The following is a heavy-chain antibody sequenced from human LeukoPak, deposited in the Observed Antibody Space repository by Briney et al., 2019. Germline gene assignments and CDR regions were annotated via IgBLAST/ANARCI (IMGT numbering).Heavy chain of an antibody. V-gene: IGHV3-48*04. D-gene: IGHD5-18*01. Sequence: GGSLRLSCAASGFTLSSYSMNWVRQAPGKGLEWISYISSSSTTIYYADSVKGRLTISRDNAKNSLYLQMNSLRVEDTAVYYCVRDSLVGYGHRYFDCWGQGTLVTVSS. CDR3: VRDSLVGYGHRYFDC. CDR1: GFTLSSYS. CDR2: ISSSSTTI. J-gene: IGHJ4*02.